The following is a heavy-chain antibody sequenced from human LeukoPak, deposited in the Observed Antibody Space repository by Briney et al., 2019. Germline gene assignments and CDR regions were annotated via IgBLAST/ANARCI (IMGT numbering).Heavy chain of an antibody. CDR1: GGSIRSSSYY. V-gene: IGHV4-39*01. CDR2: ISHSGST. CDR3: AKTWIPAPFDV. Sequence: SETLSLTCTVSGGSIRSSSYYWGWIRQPPGKGLEWIGSISHSGSTYYNPSLKSRVTISVDTSKTQFSLKLSSVTAADTAVYYCAKTWIPAPFDVWGQGTLVTVSS. D-gene: IGHD5-18*01. J-gene: IGHJ4*02.